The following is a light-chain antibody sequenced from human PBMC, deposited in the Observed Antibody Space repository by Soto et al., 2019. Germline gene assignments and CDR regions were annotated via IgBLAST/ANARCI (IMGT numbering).Light chain of an antibody. J-gene: IGKJ1*01. Sequence: DIQMTQSPSSLSASVGDRVTITCRASQGISHYLAWYQQKPGKVPKLLIYAASTLQSGVPSRFSGSGSGTDFTLAISILQPEDVATYYCQKYNSAPHTFGQGTKGEIK. V-gene: IGKV1-27*01. CDR3: QKYNSAPHT. CDR1: QGISHY. CDR2: AAS.